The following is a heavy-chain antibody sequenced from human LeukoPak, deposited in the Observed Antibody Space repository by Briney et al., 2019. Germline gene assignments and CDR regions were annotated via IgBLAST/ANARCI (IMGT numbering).Heavy chain of an antibody. J-gene: IGHJ3*02. CDR2: IYTSGST. CDR1: GASISSFY. Sequence: SETLSLTCIVSGASISSFYWSWIRQPAGEGLEWIGRIYTSGSTNYNPSLKSRVTMSVDTSKSQFSLKLSSVTAADTAVYYCARALDDAFDIWGQGTMVTVSS. CDR3: ARALDDAFDI. V-gene: IGHV4-4*07.